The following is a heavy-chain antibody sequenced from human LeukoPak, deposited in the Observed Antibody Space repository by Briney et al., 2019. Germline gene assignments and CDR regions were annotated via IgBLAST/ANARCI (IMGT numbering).Heavy chain of an antibody. CDR3: ARDQQGSGSYYDYYCMDV. CDR2: IRYDGSNK. J-gene: IGHJ6*03. D-gene: IGHD3-10*01. CDR1: GFTFSSYG. Sequence: GGSLRLSCAASGFTFSSYGMHWVRQAPGKGLEWVAFIRYDGSNKYYADSVKGRFTISRDNSKNSLYLQMNSLRAEDTAVYYCARDQQGSGSYYDYYCMDVWGKGTTVTVSS. V-gene: IGHV3-30*02.